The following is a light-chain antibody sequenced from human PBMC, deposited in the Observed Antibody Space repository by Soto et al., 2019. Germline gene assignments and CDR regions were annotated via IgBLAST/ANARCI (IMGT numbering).Light chain of an antibody. J-gene: IGKJ1*01. CDR2: AAS. Sequence: EIVLTQSPDTLSLFPGERATLSCRASQSVSSTYLAWYQQKPGQAPRPLISAASSRAAGTPDRFSGSGSGTDFTLTISRLEPEDFGVYYCKQYGSPRWTFGQGTKVEIK. CDR1: QSVSSTY. CDR3: KQYGSPRWT. V-gene: IGKV3-20*01.